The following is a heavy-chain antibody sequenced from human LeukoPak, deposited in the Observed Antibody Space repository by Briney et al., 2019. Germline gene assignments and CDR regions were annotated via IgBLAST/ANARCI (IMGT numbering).Heavy chain of an antibody. CDR2: ISWNSGSI. J-gene: IGHJ6*02. CDR1: GFTFDDYA. V-gene: IGHV3-9*01. D-gene: IGHD2-15*01. Sequence: GGSLRLSCAASGFTFDDYAMHWVRQAPGKGLEWVSGISWNSGSIGYADSVKGRFTISRDNAKNSLYLQMNSLRAEDTALYYCAKDLDCSGGSCYYYYGMDVWGQGTTVTVSS. CDR3: AKDLDCSGGSCYYYYGMDV.